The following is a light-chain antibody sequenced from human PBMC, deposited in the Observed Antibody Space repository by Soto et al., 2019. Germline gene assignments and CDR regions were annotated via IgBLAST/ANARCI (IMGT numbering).Light chain of an antibody. CDR1: TNDIGGYNF. CDR3: SSYTSSSTRVV. V-gene: IGLV2-14*03. Sequence: QCALTQPASVSGSPGQSITISCTGTTNDIGGYNFVSWYQQHPGKAPKLMIYDVGNRPSGVSRRFSGSKSGTTASLTISGLQAEDEADYYCSSYTSSSTRVVFGGGTQLTVL. CDR2: DVG. J-gene: IGLJ2*01.